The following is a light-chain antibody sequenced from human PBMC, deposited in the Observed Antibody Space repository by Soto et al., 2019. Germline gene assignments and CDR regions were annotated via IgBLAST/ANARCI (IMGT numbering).Light chain of an antibody. Sequence: EIVLTQSPATLSLSPGERATLSCRATQSVSSSYLAWYQQKPGQAPRLLIYSASNKATGIPDRFSGSGSGTVFTLTISRLEPEDFAVYYCQQYDNSPFTFGPGTKVDIK. CDR3: QQYDNSPFT. CDR2: SAS. J-gene: IGKJ3*01. V-gene: IGKV3-20*01. CDR1: QSVSSSY.